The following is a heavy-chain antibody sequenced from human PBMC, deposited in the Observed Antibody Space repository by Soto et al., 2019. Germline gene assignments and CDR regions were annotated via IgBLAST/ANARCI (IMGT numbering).Heavy chain of an antibody. CDR1: GGSISSYY. D-gene: IGHD1-1*01. CDR3: ARLGTGYYYYYYMDV. Sequence: SETLSLTCTVSGGSISSYYWSWIRQPPGKGLEWIGYIYYSGSTNYNPSLKSRVTISVDTSKNQFSLKLSSVTAADTAVYYCARLGTGYYYYYYMDVWGKGTTVTVSS. J-gene: IGHJ6*03. V-gene: IGHV4-59*08. CDR2: IYYSGST.